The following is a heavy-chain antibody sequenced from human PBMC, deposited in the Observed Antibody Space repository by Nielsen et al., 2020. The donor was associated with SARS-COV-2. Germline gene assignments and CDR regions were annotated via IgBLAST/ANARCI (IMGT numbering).Heavy chain of an antibody. D-gene: IGHD6-13*01. J-gene: IGHJ6*02. CDR2: ISYDGSNK. V-gene: IGHV3-30*18. Sequence: GGSLRLSCAASGFTFSSYGMHWVRQAPGKGLEWVAVISYDGSNKYYADSVKGRFTIPRDNSKNTLYLQMNSLRAEDTAVYYCAKGTVPQQLESFRLFYGMDVWGQGTTVTVSS. CDR3: AKGTVPQQLESFRLFYGMDV. CDR1: GFTFSSYG.